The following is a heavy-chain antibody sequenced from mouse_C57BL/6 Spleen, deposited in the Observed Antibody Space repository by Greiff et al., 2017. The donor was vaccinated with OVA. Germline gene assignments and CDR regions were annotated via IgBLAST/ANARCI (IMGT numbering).Heavy chain of an antibody. D-gene: IGHD2-5*01. J-gene: IGHJ4*01. CDR3: ASYSNYFYAMDY. V-gene: IGHV1-4*01. CDR2: INPSSGYT. Sequence: VKLQESGAELARPGASVKMSCKASGYTFTSYTMHWVKQRPGQGLEWIGYINPSSGYTKYNQKFKDKATLTADKSSSTAYMQLSSLTSEDSAVYYCASYSNYFYAMDYWGQGTSVTVSS. CDR1: GYTFTSYT.